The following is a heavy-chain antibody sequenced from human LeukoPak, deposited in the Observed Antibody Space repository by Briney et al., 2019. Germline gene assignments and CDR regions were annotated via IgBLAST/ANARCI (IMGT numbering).Heavy chain of an antibody. Sequence: GESLKISCKGSGYSFNTYWIGWVRQMPGKGLEWMGIIYPGDSDTRYSPSFQGQVTISADKSISTAYLQWSSLKASDTAMYYCARHSGPGVATITSWFDPWGQGTLVTVSS. J-gene: IGHJ5*02. CDR3: ARHSGPGVATITSWFDP. V-gene: IGHV5-51*01. CDR2: IYPGDSDT. D-gene: IGHD5-24*01. CDR1: GYSFNTYW.